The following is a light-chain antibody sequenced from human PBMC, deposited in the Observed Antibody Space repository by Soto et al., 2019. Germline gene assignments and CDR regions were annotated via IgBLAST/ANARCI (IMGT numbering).Light chain of an antibody. Sequence: EIVMTQSPATLSVSPGERATLSCRASQSVNICLAWYQQKPGQAPRLLIFGASSRATGIPARFSGSGSGTEFNLTISSLQSEDFAVYYCQQCNNWPRTFGGGTKVDIK. CDR2: GAS. CDR3: QQCNNWPRT. J-gene: IGKJ4*01. CDR1: QSVNIC. V-gene: IGKV3D-15*01.